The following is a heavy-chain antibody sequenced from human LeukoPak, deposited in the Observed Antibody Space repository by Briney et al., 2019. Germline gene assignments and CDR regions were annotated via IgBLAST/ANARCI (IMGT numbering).Heavy chain of an antibody. D-gene: IGHD2/OR15-2a*01. CDR3: ARTKHEYPGVYYFDY. CDR2: IYYSGST. V-gene: IGHV4-39*01. CDR1: GGSISSSSYY. J-gene: IGHJ4*02. Sequence: SETLSVTCTVSGGSISSSSYYWGWIRQPPGKGLEWIGSIYYSGSTYYNPSLKSRVTISVDTSKNQFSLKLSSVTAADTAVYYCARTKHEYPGVYYFDYWGQGALVTVSS.